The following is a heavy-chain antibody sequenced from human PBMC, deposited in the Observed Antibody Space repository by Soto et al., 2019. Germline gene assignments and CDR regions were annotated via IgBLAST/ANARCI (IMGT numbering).Heavy chain of an antibody. V-gene: IGHV4-34*01. Sequence: QVQLQQWGAGLLKPSETLSLTCAVYGGSFSGYYWSWIRQPPGKGLEWMGEINHSGSTNYNPSLKTRDTIAVYTSKIQFSLLLSSVTAADTAVYYCAIWISQQLVLYLKWFGFYTWCQGTLVTVSS. CDR3: AIWISQQLVLYLKWFGFYT. CDR1: GGSFSGYY. CDR2: INHSGST. D-gene: IGHD6-13*01. J-gene: IGHJ5*02.